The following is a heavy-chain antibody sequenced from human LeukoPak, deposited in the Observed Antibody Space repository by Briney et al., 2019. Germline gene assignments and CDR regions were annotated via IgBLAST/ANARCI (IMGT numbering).Heavy chain of an antibody. CDR1: GGSSSNGGYS. J-gene: IGHJ4*02. D-gene: IGHD3-10*01. V-gene: IGHV4-31*03. Sequence: SETLSLTCTASGGSSSNGGYSWNWIRQYPGKGLEWIGYINYSGVTYYNPSLRSRVTMSVDTSKNQFSLKLSSVTAADTAVYYCARGSGYYYGSAGGYWGQGILVTVSS. CDR3: ARGSGYYYGSAGGY. CDR2: INYSGVT.